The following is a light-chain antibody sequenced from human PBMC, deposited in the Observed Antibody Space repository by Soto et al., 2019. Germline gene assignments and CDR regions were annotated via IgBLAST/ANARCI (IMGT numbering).Light chain of an antibody. CDR1: QSVRSN. V-gene: IGKV3-15*01. CDR2: GAS. J-gene: IGKJ1*01. Sequence: EIVMTQSPATLSVSPGERATLSCRASQSVRSNLAWYQQKPGQAPRLLVYGASTRATGIADRFSGSGSGTEFTLTISSLQSEDFEVYYCQQYNNWPPRKFGQGTKVEIK. CDR3: QQYNNWPPRK.